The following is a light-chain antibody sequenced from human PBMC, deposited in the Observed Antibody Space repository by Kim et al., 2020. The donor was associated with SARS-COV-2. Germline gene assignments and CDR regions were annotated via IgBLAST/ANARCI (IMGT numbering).Light chain of an antibody. CDR3: QKYNKGPPIT. CDR1: QSLSNN. J-gene: IGKJ5*01. V-gene: IGKV3-15*01. CDR2: AAS. Sequence: ETVMTQSPATLSVSPGERVTLSCRASQSLSNNLAWYQHKPGQAPRLLFYAASVRDTGIPARFSGSGSGTEFTLTISSLQLEDFAIYYCQKYNKGPPITFGQGTRLEIK.